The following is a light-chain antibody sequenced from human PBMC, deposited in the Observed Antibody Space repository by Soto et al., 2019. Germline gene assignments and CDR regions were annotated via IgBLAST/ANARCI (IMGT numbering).Light chain of an antibody. CDR2: WAS. J-gene: IGKJ1*01. CDR3: QQYYSTPWT. Sequence: DIVMTQSPDSLAVSLGERATINCKSSQSVLYSSNNKYYLAWYQQKPGQPPKLLFNWASTRESGVPDRFSGSGTGKDFTLTISSLQAEDVAVYYCQQYYSTPWTFGQGTEVEIK. CDR1: QSVLYSSNNKYY. V-gene: IGKV4-1*01.